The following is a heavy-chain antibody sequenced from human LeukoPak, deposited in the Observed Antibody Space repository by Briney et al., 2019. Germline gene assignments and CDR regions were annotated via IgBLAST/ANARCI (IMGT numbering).Heavy chain of an antibody. J-gene: IGHJ4*02. CDR2: ISASGAGT. CDR3: AKDLVYGTGDRWADDYFDH. V-gene: IGHV3-23*01. D-gene: IGHD7-27*01. Sequence: GGSLRLSCAASGFTFSSYAMTWVRQAPGKGLEWVSGISASGAGTYYADSVKGRFTISRDNSKNTLYLQMNSLRAEDRAVYYCAKDLVYGTGDRWADDYFDHWGQGTLVTVSS. CDR1: GFTFSSYA.